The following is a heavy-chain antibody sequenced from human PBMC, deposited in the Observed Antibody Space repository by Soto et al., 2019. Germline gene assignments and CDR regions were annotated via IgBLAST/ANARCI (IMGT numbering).Heavy chain of an antibody. CDR1: GGSFSGYY. V-gene: IGHV4-34*01. CDR2: INHSGST. CDR3: ARRYRGCSCYSGGWFDP. Sequence: QVQLQQWGAGLLKPSETLSLTCAVYGGSFSGYYWSWIRQPPGKGLEWIGEINHSGSTNYNPSLKSRVTISVDQFKNQFSLKLSSVAAADTAVYYCARRYRGCSCYSGGWFDPLGQGTLVTVSS. J-gene: IGHJ5*02. D-gene: IGHD2-15*01.